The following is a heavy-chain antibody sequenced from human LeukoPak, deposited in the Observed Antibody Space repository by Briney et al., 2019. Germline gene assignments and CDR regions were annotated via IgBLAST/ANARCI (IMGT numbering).Heavy chain of an antibody. CDR3: AREGADDHGRLLWFDP. V-gene: IGHV1-18*01. Sequence: ASVKVSCKASGYTFTHYIINWVRQAPGQGLEWMGKISAYNNYTTYAQKFQGRIAMTTDTSTNTAYMDLRSLRSDDTAFYYCAREGADDHGRLLWFDPWGQGTLVTVSS. D-gene: IGHD4-17*01. J-gene: IGHJ5*02. CDR2: ISAYNNYT. CDR1: GYTFTHYI.